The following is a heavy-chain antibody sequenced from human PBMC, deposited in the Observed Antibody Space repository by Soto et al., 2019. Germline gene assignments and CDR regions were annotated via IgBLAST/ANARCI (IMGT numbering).Heavy chain of an antibody. V-gene: IGHV4-31*03. CDR1: GGSISSGGYY. J-gene: IGHJ6*02. D-gene: IGHD6-6*01. Sequence: SETLSLTCTVSGGSISSGGYYWSWIRQHPGEGLEWIGYIYYSGSTYYNPSLKSRVTISVDTSKNQFSLKLSSVTAADTAVYYCARDHRGIAARSYYYYGMDVWGQGTTVTV. CDR2: IYYSGST. CDR3: ARDHRGIAARSYYYYGMDV.